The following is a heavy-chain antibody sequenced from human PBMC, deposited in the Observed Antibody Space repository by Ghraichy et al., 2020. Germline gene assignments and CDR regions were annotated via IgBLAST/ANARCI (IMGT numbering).Heavy chain of an antibody. D-gene: IGHD3-10*01. V-gene: IGHV4-34*01. CDR2: INHSGST. CDR3: ARDLTYYYGSGSYTLRLPRYFDL. CDR1: GGSFSGYY. Sequence: SETLSLTCAVYGGSFSGYYWSWIRQPPGKGLEWIGEINHSGSTNYNPSLKSRVTISVDTSKNQFSLKLSSVTAADTAVYYCARDLTYYYGSGSYTLRLPRYFDLWGRGTLVTVSS. J-gene: IGHJ2*01.